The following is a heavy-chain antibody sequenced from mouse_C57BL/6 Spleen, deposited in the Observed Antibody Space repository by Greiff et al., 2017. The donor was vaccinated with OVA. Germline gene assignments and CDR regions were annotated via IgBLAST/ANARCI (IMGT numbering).Heavy chain of an antibody. CDR2: INPNNGGT. CDR1: GYTFTDYN. V-gene: IGHV1-18*01. J-gene: IGHJ1*03. D-gene: IGHD1-1*01. CDR3: ARANYYCSSYWYFDV. Sequence: VQLQQSGPELVKPGASVKIPCKASGYTFTDYNMDWVKQSHGKSLERIGDINPNNGGTIYNQKFKGKATLTVDKSSSTAYMVLRILTSDDTAVYYCARANYYCSSYWYFDVWGTGTTVTVSS.